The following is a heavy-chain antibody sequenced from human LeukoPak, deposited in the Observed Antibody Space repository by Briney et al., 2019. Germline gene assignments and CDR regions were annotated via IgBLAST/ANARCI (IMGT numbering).Heavy chain of an antibody. CDR3: ARGHYYGSGTAGY. V-gene: IGHV4-34*01. CDR2: INHSGST. J-gene: IGHJ4*02. D-gene: IGHD3-10*01. CDR1: GGSLSGYY. Sequence: PSETLSLTCAVYGGSLSGYYWIWIRQPPGKGLEWIGEINHSGSTNYNPSLKSRVTISVDTSKNQFSLKLSSVTAADTAVYYCARGHYYGSGTAGYWGQGTLVTVSS.